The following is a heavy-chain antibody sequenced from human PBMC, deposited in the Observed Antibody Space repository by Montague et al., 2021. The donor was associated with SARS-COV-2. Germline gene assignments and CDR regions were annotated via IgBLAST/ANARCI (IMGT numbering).Heavy chain of an antibody. CDR3: ARDPLLTIFGSYYYYYMDV. CDR1: GFTFSSCA. Sequence: SLRLSCAASGFTFSSCAMHWVRQAPGKGLEWVAVLSYDGSNKYYVDSVKGRFTISRDNSKNTLFLQMNSLRAEDTAVYYCARDPLLTIFGSYYYYYMDVWGKGTTVTVSS. J-gene: IGHJ6*03. V-gene: IGHV3-30*04. D-gene: IGHD3-3*01. CDR2: LSYDGSNK.